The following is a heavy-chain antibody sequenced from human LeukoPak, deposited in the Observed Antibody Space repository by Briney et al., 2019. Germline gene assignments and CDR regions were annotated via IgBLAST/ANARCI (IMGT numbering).Heavy chain of an antibody. D-gene: IGHD3-16*01. V-gene: IGHV3-23*01. CDR1: GFTFSNYA. Sequence: GGSLGLSCAASGFTFSNYAMTWVRQAPGKGLECVSDISGSGGTTYYADSVKGRFTISRDNSKNTLYLQMNSLTAEDTAVYYCAKTLWGGFDYWGQGVLVTVSS. J-gene: IGHJ4*02. CDR2: ISGSGGTT. CDR3: AKTLWGGFDY.